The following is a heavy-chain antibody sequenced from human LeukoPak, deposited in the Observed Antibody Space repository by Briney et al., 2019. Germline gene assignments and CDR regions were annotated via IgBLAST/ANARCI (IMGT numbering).Heavy chain of an antibody. V-gene: IGHV3-7*01. CDR1: GFTFSGYW. J-gene: IGHJ4*02. CDR3: ARLTDDIHWWSAFDY. Sequence: GGSLRLSWAASGFTFSGYWMKWVRQAPGKGLEWVATIKQDGSEKYYGDSVKGRFTISRDTAENTLFLQLNSLRYDDTAMYFCARLTDDIHWWSAFDYWGQGILVTVSS. CDR2: IKQDGSEK. D-gene: IGHD2-8*02.